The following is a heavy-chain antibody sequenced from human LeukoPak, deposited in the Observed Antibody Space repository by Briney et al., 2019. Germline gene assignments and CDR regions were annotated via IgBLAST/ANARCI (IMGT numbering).Heavy chain of an antibody. V-gene: IGHV1-3*01. CDR1: GGTFISYA. CDR2: INAGNGDT. Sequence: ASVKVSCKASGGTFISYAISWVRQAPGQRLEWMGWINAGNGDTKYSQKFQDRVTITRDTSASTAYMELSSLRSEDTAVYSCARGSYYYGSGSFMGSDYWGQGTLVTVSS. D-gene: IGHD3-10*01. CDR3: ARGSYYYGSGSFMGSDY. J-gene: IGHJ4*02.